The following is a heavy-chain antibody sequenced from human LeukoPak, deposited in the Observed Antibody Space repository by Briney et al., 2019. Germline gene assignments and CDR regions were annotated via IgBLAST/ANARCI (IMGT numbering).Heavy chain of an antibody. CDR1: GGSISSGSYY. V-gene: IGHV4-61*02. Sequence: SQTLSLTCTVSGGSISSGSYYWSWIRQPAGKGLEWIGRIYTSGSTNYNPSLKSRATISVDTSKNQFSLKLSSVTAADTAVYYCARESSGWAHYYYYYMDVWGKGTTVTVSS. CDR2: IYTSGST. D-gene: IGHD6-19*01. CDR3: ARESSGWAHYYYYYMDV. J-gene: IGHJ6*03.